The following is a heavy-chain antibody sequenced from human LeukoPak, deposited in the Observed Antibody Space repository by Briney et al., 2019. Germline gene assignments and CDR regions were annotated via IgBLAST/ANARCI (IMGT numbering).Heavy chain of an antibody. D-gene: IGHD2/OR15-2a*01. CDR3: ARDWNSMGYYYHMDV. CDR1: GFSFSSYS. Sequence: SGGSLRLSCAASGFSFSSYSMNWVRQAPGKGLEWVSCISSGNIYMYYADSVKGRFTISRDNAKNSLFLQMNSLRAEDTAVYYCARDWNSMGYYYHMDVWGKGTTVTVSS. J-gene: IGHJ6*03. V-gene: IGHV3-21*01. CDR2: ISSGNIYM.